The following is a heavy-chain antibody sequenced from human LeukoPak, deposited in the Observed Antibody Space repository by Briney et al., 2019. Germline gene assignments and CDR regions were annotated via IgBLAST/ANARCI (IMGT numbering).Heavy chain of an antibody. CDR3: ARVYRDYYDLKNYFDY. D-gene: IGHD3-22*01. V-gene: IGHV4-59*01. CDR1: GGSISSYY. J-gene: IGHJ4*02. Sequence: KPSETLSLTRTVSGGSISSYYWSWIRQPPGKGLEWIGYIYYSGSTNYNPSLKSRVTISVDTSKNQFSLKLSSVTAADTAVYYCARVYRDYYDLKNYFDYWGQGTVVTVSS. CDR2: IYYSGST.